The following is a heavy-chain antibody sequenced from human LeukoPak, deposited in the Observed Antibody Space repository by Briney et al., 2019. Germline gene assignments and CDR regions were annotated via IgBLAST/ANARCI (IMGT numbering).Heavy chain of an antibody. J-gene: IGHJ4*02. CDR2: INPNSGGT. CDR3: ARGPLRVDTAMVRGLGDY. D-gene: IGHD5-18*01. CDR1: GYTFTGYY. Sequence: GASVKVSCKASGYTFTGYYMHWVRQAPGQGLEWMGWINPNSGGTNYAQKFQGRVTMTRDTSISTAYMELSRLRSDDTAVYYCARGPLRVDTAMVRGLGDYWGQGTLVTVSS. V-gene: IGHV1-2*02.